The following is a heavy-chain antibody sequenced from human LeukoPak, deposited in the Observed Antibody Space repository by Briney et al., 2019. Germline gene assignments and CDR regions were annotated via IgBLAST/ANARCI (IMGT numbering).Heavy chain of an antibody. D-gene: IGHD3-22*01. Sequence: ASVKVSCKASGGTFSSYAISWVRQAPGQGLEWMGRIIPIFGTANYAQKFQGRVTITTDESTSTAYMELSSLRSEDTAVYYCAREYYYDSSGYYYEEAHFGYWGQGTLVTVSS. V-gene: IGHV1-69*05. J-gene: IGHJ4*02. CDR2: IIPIFGTA. CDR3: AREYYYDSSGYYYEEAHFGY. CDR1: GGTFSSYA.